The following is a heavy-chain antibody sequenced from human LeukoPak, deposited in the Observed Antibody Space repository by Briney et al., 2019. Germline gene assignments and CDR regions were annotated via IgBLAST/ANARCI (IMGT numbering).Heavy chain of an antibody. CDR2: ISSDGDNQ. D-gene: IGHD7-27*01. V-gene: IGHV3-30*15. J-gene: IGHJ4*02. Sequence: GGSLRLSCAASGFTFNNYPMNWVRQAPGKGLEWVAVISSDGDNQYYADSVKGRFTISRDNSKSTLSLQMSSLRDEDTAVYFCARDNWGWDYWGQGTLVAVSS. CDR3: ARDNWGWDY. CDR1: GFTFNNYP.